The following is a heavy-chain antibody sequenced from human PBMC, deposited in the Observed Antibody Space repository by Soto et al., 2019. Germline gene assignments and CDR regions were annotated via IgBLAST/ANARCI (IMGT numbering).Heavy chain of an antibody. CDR1: GGSISSYY. D-gene: IGHD2-15*01. J-gene: IGHJ6*03. CDR3: ARDPIQNYCSGGTCYYYYYMDL. CDR2: IYYRGST. Sequence: QVQLQESGPGLVKPSETLSLTCTVSGGSISSYYWSWIRQPPGKGLEWIGYIYYRGSTNYNPSLKSRATISVDTSKNQISLKLSSVTAADTAVYYCARDPIQNYCSGGTCYYYYYMDLWGKGTTVTVSS. V-gene: IGHV4-59*01.